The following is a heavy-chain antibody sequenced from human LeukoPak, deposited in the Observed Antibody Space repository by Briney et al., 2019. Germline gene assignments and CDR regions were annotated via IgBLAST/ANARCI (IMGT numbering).Heavy chain of an antibody. CDR2: INHSGST. Sequence: SETLSLTCAVYGGSFSGYYWSWIRQPPGKVLEWIGEINHSGSTNYNPSLKSRVTISVDTSKNQFSLKLSSVTAADTAVYYCASLFGELTNWFDPWGQGTLVTVSS. D-gene: IGHD3-10*02. V-gene: IGHV4-34*01. CDR3: ASLFGELTNWFDP. J-gene: IGHJ5*02. CDR1: GGSFSGYY.